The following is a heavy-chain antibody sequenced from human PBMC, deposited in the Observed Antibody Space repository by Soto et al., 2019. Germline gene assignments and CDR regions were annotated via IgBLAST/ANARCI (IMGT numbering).Heavy chain of an antibody. Sequence: QVQLQESGPGLVKPSETLSLTCAVSGDSISTYYCMWIRQPPGKGLESIGYLYYGRSANYNPSLRSRVTLSVDTSTNQCSLTLSSMTAADTAVYYCALRSMAVVPEYWGQGTLVTVSS. D-gene: IGHD3-22*01. CDR1: GDSISTYY. J-gene: IGHJ4*02. CDR2: LYYGRSA. CDR3: ALRSMAVVPEY. V-gene: IGHV4-59*01.